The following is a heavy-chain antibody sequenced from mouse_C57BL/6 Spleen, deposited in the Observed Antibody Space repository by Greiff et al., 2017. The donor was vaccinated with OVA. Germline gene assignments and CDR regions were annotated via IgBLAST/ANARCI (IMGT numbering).Heavy chain of an antibody. J-gene: IGHJ2*01. D-gene: IGHD2-3*01. CDR3: VRHSYDGYYGGYYFDY. CDR2: IRSKSNNYAT. CDR1: GFSFNTYA. Sequence: EVKVVESGGGLVQPKGSLKLSCAASGFSFNTYAMNWVRQAPGKGLEWVARIRSKSNNYATYYADSVKDRFTISRDDSESMLYLQMNNLKTEDTAMYYCVRHSYDGYYGGYYFDYWGQGTTLTVSS. V-gene: IGHV10-1*01.